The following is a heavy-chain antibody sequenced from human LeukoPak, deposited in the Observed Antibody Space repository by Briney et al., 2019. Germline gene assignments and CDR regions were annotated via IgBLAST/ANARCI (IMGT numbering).Heavy chain of an antibody. CDR2: INPNSGGT. Sequence: ASVKVSCKASGYTFTCYYMHWVRQAPGQGLEWMGWINPNSGGTNYAQKFQGRVTMTRDTSISTAYMELSRLRSDDTAVYYCARDGPFYYYGSGSKYYYYMDVWGKGTTVTISS. CDR3: ARDGPFYYYGSGSKYYYYMDV. V-gene: IGHV1-2*02. J-gene: IGHJ6*03. D-gene: IGHD3-10*01. CDR1: GYTFTCYY.